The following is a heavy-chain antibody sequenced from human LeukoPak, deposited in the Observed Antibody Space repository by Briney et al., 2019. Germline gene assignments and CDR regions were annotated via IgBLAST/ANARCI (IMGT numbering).Heavy chain of an antibody. V-gene: IGHV4-59*01. CDR3: AREGRVTIFGVVTWDAFDI. CDR2: IYYSGST. J-gene: IGHJ3*02. CDR1: GGSISSYY. D-gene: IGHD3-3*01. Sequence: PSETLSLTCTVSGGSISSYYWSWIRQPPGKGLEWIGYIYYSGSTNYNPSLKSRVTISVDTSKNQFSLKLSSVTAADTAVYYCAREGRVTIFGVVTWDAFDIWGQGTMVTVSS.